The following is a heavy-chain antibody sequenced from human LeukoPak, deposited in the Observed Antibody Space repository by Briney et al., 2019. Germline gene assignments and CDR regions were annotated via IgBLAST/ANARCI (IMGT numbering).Heavy chain of an antibody. CDR3: ARQASIAARPPFPLGWFDP. Sequence: GESLKISCKGSGYSFTSYWIAWVRQMPGKGLEWMGTMYPADSDIRYSPSFQGQVTISADKSITTAYLQWSSLKASDTAMYYCARQASIAARPPFPLGWFDPWGQGTLVTVSS. CDR1: GYSFTSYW. J-gene: IGHJ5*02. D-gene: IGHD6-6*01. CDR2: MYPADSDI. V-gene: IGHV5-51*01.